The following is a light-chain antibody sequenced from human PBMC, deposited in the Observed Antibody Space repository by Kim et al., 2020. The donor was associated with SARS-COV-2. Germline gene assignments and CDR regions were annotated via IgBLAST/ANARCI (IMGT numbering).Light chain of an antibody. J-gene: IGLJ2*01. CDR2: RNN. CDR3: AAWDDSLSGLVV. V-gene: IGLV1-47*01. Sequence: RGTIACSGSSSNIGSNYVYWYQQLPGTAPKLLIYRNNQRPSGVPDRVSGSKSGTSASLAISGLRSEDEADYYCAAWDDSLSGLVVFGGGTQLTVL. CDR1: SSNIGSNY.